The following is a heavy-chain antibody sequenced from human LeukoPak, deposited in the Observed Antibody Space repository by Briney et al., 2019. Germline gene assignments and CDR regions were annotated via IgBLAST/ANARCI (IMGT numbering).Heavy chain of an antibody. CDR3: ARGTHYNDSSGFFSLDY. Sequence: SETLSLTCTVSGGSISSSSYYWGWIRQPPGKGLEWIGSIYYSGSTYYNPSLKSRVTISVDTSKNQFSLKLSSVTAADTAVYYCARGTHYNDSSGFFSLDYWGQGTLVTVSS. CDR1: GGSISSSSYY. CDR2: IYYSGST. J-gene: IGHJ4*02. V-gene: IGHV4-39*01. D-gene: IGHD3-22*01.